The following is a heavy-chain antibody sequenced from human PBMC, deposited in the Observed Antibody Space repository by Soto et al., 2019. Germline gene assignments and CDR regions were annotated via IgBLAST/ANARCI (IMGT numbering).Heavy chain of an antibody. D-gene: IGHD1-26*01. J-gene: IGHJ6*02. V-gene: IGHV1-69*01. CDR3: ARERVGYGMDV. CDR1: GGTFSTYG. Sequence: QVQLVQSGAEVKKPGSSVKVSCKASGGTFSTYGISWVRQAPGQGLEWMGGIIPIFDTANYAQKFQGRVTINADESTTTVYMELSSLRSEDTAVYYCARERVGYGMDVWGQGTTVTVSS. CDR2: IIPIFDTA.